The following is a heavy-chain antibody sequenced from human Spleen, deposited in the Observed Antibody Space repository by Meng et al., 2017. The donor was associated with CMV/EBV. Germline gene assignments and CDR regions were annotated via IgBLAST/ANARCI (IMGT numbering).Heavy chain of an antibody. Sequence: FTVSSYAMSRDRPARGKELVSVTFFDRGSSNTDYAEYVKVRITIARDNYKNTLYLQMNRLRAEDAAVYYCGYQPLSIAAAGTGFDYWGQGTLVTVSS. CDR3: GYQPLSIAAAGTGFDY. V-gene: IGHV3-23*03. J-gene: IGHJ4*02. CDR2: FDRGSSNT. D-gene: IGHD6-13*01. CDR1: FTVSSYA.